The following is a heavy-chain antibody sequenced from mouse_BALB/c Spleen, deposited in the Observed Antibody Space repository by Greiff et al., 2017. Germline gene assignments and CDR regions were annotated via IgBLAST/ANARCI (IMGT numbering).Heavy chain of an antibody. CDR3: ASLDY. CDR2: IDPANGNT. V-gene: IGHV14-3*02. Sequence: EVQVVESGAELVKPGASVKLSCTASGFNIKDTYMHWVKQRPEQGLEWIGRIDPANGNTKYDPKFQGKATITADTSSNTAYLQLSSLTSEDTAVYYCASLDYWGQGTTLTVSS. J-gene: IGHJ2*01. CDR1: GFNIKDTY.